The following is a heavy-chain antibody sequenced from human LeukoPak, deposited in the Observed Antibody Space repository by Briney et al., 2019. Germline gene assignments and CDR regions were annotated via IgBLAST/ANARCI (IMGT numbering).Heavy chain of an antibody. D-gene: IGHD6-19*01. CDR3: ARGSGWYYP. CDR1: GGSINNFY. Sequence: SQSLSLTCTVSGGSINNFYGSWIRQPPGKGLEWIGYIYYTGSTSYNPSLNSRVTISIDTSKNQFSLKLSSVTAADTAVYYCARGSGWYYPWGQGTLVTVSS. V-gene: IGHV4-59*01. J-gene: IGHJ5*02. CDR2: IYYTGST.